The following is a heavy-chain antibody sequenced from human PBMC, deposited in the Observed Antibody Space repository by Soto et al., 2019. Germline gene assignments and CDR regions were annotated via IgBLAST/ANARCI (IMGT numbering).Heavy chain of an antibody. J-gene: IGHJ4*02. CDR3: ARVRGYYDSSGYYSGNYFDY. V-gene: IGHV4-59*01. Sequence: SETLSLTCTVSGVSISSYYWSWIRQPPGKGLEWIGYIYYSGSTNYNPSLKSRVTISVDTSKNQFSLKLSSVTAADTAVYYCARVRGYYDSSGYYSGNYFDYWGQGTLVTVSS. D-gene: IGHD3-22*01. CDR1: GVSISSYY. CDR2: IYYSGST.